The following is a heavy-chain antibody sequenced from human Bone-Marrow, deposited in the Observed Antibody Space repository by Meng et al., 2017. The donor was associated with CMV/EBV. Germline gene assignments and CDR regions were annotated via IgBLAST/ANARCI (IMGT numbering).Heavy chain of an antibody. CDR3: AWGSGLAS. Sequence: GGPLRLSCAASGFTFNTYWMSWVRQAPGKGLEWVANIKPDGSEKYYVDSVKGRFTISRDNAKNSLYLQMNSLRVEDTAVYHCAWGSGLASWGQGTLVTVSS. V-gene: IGHV3-7*04. CDR1: GFTFNTYW. CDR2: IKPDGSEK. J-gene: IGHJ4*02.